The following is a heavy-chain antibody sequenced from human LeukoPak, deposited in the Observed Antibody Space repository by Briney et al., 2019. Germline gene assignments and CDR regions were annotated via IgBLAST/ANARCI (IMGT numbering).Heavy chain of an antibody. D-gene: IGHD3-22*01. J-gene: IGHJ4*02. CDR1: GGTFSSYA. CDR3: ARDLGYYYDSSGYYDY. CDR2: IIPIFGTA. Sequence: SVKVSCTASGGTFSSYAISWVRQAPGQGLEWMGGIIPIFGTANYAQKFQGRVTITADESTSTAYMELSSLRSEDTAVYYCARDLGYYYDSSGYYDYWGQGTLVTVSS. V-gene: IGHV1-69*13.